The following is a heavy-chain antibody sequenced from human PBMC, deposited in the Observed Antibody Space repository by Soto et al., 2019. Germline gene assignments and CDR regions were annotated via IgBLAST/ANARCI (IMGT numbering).Heavy chain of an antibody. V-gene: IGHV1-69*13. D-gene: IGHD4-17*01. CDR3: ARESEGTTSTPFDY. CDR2: IIPIFGTA. Sequence: ASVKVSCKASGGTFSSYAISWVRQAPGQGLEWMGGIIPIFGTANYAQKFQGRVTITADESTSTAYMELSSLRSEDTAVYYCARESEGTTSTPFDYWGQGTLVTVSS. J-gene: IGHJ4*02. CDR1: GGTFSSYA.